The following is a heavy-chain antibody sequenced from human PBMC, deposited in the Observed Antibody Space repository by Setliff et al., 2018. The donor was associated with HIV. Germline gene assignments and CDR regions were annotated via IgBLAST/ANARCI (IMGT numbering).Heavy chain of an antibody. CDR2: ISGSGGGT. CDR1: GFTFTSYA. V-gene: IGHV3-23*01. Sequence: HPGGSLRLSCAASGFTFTSYAMNWVRQAPGKGLEWVSGISGSGGGTYYADSVKGRFTISRDNSQNALYLQMTSLRAEDTAVYYCARRAYCSSTTCFDFWGQGTLVTVSS. CDR3: ARRAYCSSTTCFDF. J-gene: IGHJ4*02. D-gene: IGHD2-2*01.